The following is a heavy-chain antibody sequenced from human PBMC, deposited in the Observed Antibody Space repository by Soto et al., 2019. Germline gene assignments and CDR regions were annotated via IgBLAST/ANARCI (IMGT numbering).Heavy chain of an antibody. D-gene: IGHD2-2*01. Sequence: SETLSLTCAVYGGSFSGYYWSWIRQPPGKGLEWIGEINHSGSTNYNPSLKSRVTISVDTSKNQFSLKLSSVTAADTAVYYCETAGGTSHHYNWFDPWGQGTLVTVSS. V-gene: IGHV4-34*01. CDR1: GGSFSGYY. CDR2: INHSGST. J-gene: IGHJ5*02. CDR3: ETAGGTSHHYNWFDP.